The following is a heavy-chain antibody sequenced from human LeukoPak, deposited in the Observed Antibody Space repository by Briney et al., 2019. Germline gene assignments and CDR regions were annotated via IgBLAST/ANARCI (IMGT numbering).Heavy chain of an antibody. CDR1: GFTFSSYA. Sequence: GGSLRLSCAASGFTFSSYAMTWVRQAPGKGLEWVANIKQDGSEKNYVDSVKGRFIISRDNAKNSLYLQMNTLRADDTAVYYCARDGFGTGSNWGQGTLVTVSS. V-gene: IGHV3-7*03. CDR2: IKQDGSEK. CDR3: ARDGFGTGSN. J-gene: IGHJ4*02. D-gene: IGHD3-16*01.